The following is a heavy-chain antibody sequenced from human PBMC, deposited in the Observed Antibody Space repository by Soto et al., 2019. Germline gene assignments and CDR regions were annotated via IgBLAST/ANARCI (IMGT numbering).Heavy chain of an antibody. J-gene: IGHJ4*02. Sequence: SETLSLTCTVSCGSVSSGSYYWSWIRQPPGKGLEWIGYIYYSGSTNYNPSLKSRVTISVDTSKNQFSLKLSSVTAADTAVYYCARQSIAVARSYFDYWGQGTLVTVLL. D-gene: IGHD6-19*01. CDR3: ARQSIAVARSYFDY. V-gene: IGHV4-61*01. CDR1: CGSVSSGSYY. CDR2: IYYSGST.